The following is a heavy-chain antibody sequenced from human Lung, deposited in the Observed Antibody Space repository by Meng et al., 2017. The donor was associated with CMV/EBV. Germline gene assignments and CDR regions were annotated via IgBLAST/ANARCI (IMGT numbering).Heavy chain of an antibody. CDR2: IPHRGSS. D-gene: IGHD3-10*01. CDR3: LRRSGGSV. CDR1: GDSITNHNW. Sequence: QVVLRESGPALGKPSDPLSLTCAVSGDSITNHNWWAWVRQPPGKGLEWIGEIPHRGSSAYNPSLKSRVSMSIDKSKNQFSLKLTSVTAADTAVYHCLRRSGGSVWGQGTLVTVSS. V-gene: IGHV4-4*02. J-gene: IGHJ1*01.